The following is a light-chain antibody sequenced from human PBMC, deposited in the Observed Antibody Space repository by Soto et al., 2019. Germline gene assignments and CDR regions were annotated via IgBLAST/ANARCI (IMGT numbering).Light chain of an antibody. CDR3: QSYDSSLSGVL. CDR1: SSNIGAGYD. Sequence: QSVLTQPPSVSGAPGQRVTISCTGSSSNIGAGYDVHWYQQLPGTAPKLLIYGNNNRPSGVPDRFSGSKSGTSASLAITGLQAEDEAHYYCQSYDSSLSGVLFGGGTKLTVL. CDR2: GNN. V-gene: IGLV1-40*01. J-gene: IGLJ2*01.